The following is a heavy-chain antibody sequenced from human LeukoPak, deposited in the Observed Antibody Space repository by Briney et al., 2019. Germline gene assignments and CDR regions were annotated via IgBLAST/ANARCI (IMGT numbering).Heavy chain of an antibody. D-gene: IGHD3-10*01. Sequence: GGSLRLSCAASAFTFSSYWMHWVRQAPGEGLEWVSRIKGDESSINYADSVEGRFTISRDNAKNTVYLHLNSLRVEDTAVYYCGRGALFIYYFDHWGQGTLVTVSS. CDR1: AFTFSSYW. J-gene: IGHJ4*02. CDR3: GRGALFIYYFDH. V-gene: IGHV3-74*01. CDR2: IKGDESSI.